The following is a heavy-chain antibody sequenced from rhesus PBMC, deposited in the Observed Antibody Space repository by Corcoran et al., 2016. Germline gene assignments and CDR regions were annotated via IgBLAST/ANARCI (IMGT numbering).Heavy chain of an antibody. V-gene: IGHV4-173*01. D-gene: IGHD4-23*01. CDR2: ISGSGGST. Sequence: QVQLPESGPGLVKPSETLSLTCAVSGGSISSNYCGWIRQPPGKGLEWIGLISGSGGSTDDNPSLKSRVTISPDTSKNQFSLKLSSVTAADTAVYYCARGGIQFDYWGQGVLVTVSS. CDR3: ARGGIQFDY. J-gene: IGHJ4*01. CDR1: GGSISSNY.